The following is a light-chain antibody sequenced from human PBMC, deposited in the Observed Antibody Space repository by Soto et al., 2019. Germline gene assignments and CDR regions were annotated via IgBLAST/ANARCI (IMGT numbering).Light chain of an antibody. Sequence: QSVLTQPPSVSGTPGQRVTISCSGSSSNIGINPVNWYPQLPGTAPTLLIYGNNQRPSGVPDRFSGSKSGTSASLAISALQSEDEADYNCAAWDSSLNAHLLFGGGTKLTVL. CDR1: SSNIGINP. J-gene: IGLJ2*01. CDR3: AAWDSSLNAHLL. V-gene: IGLV1-44*01. CDR2: GNN.